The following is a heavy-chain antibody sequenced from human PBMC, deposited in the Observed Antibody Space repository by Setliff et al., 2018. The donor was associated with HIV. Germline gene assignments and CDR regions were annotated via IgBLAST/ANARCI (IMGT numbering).Heavy chain of an antibody. V-gene: IGHV3-33*06. CDR1: GFSFSSYA. J-gene: IGHJ4*02. CDR3: AKARYNFWSGYYSDPSDPPDY. D-gene: IGHD3-3*01. Sequence: GGSLRLSCAASGFSFSSYALHWVRQAPGKGLEWVAVIWYDGSNKYYADSVKGRFTISRDNSKKPLYLQMNSLRAEDTAVDYFAKARYNFWSGYYSDPSDPPDYWGQGTLVTVSS. CDR2: IWYDGSNK.